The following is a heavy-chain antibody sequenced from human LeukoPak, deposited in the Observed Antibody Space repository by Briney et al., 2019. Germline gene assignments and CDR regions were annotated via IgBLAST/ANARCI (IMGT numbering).Heavy chain of an antibody. D-gene: IGHD6-13*01. CDR3: ARVVAAAPQFDYYYYMDV. Sequence: KTSETLSLTCTVSGGSISSYYWSWIRQPAGKGLEWIGRIYTSGSTNYNPSLKSRVTMSVDTSKNQFSLKLSSVTAADTAVYYCARVVAAAPQFDYYYYMDVWGKGTTVTVSS. CDR2: IYTSGST. J-gene: IGHJ6*03. V-gene: IGHV4-4*07. CDR1: GGSISSYY.